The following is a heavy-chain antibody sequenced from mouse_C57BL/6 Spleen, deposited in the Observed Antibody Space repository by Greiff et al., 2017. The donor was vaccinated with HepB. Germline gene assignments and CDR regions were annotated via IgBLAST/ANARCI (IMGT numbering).Heavy chain of an antibody. V-gene: IGHV1-82*01. J-gene: IGHJ4*01. CDR1: GYAFSSSW. CDR2: IYPGDGDT. D-gene: IGHD1-1*01. Sequence: VQLQQSGPELVKPGASVKISCKASGYAFSSSWMNWVKQRPGKGLECIGRIYPGDGDTNYNGKFKGKATLTADKSSSTAYMQLSSLTSEDSAVYFCARSITTVVDYAMDYWGQGTSVTVSS. CDR3: ARSITTVVDYAMDY.